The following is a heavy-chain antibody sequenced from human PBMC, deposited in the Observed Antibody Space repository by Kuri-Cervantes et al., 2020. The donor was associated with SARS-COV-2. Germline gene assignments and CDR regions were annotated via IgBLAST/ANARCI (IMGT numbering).Heavy chain of an antibody. CDR1: GGSFSSSSYS. CDR3: ARRSTSITIFGVVNINPFDY. CDR2: IYYSGST. Sequence: SETLSLTCTVSGGSFSSSSYSWGWIRQPPGKGLEWIGSIYYSGSTYYNPSLKSRVTISVDTSKNQFSLKLSSVTAADTAVYYCARRSTSITIFGVVNINPFDYWGQGTLVTVSS. V-gene: IGHV4-39*01. D-gene: IGHD3-3*01. J-gene: IGHJ4*02.